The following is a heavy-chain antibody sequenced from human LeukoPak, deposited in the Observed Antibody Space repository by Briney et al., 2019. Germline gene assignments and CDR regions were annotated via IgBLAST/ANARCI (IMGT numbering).Heavy chain of an antibody. Sequence: SQTLSLTCTVSGGSISSGDYYWSWIRQPPGKGLEWIGYIYYSGSTYYNPSLKSRVTISVDTSKNQFSLKLSSVTAADTAVYYCARADRFTMGGHDYWGQGTLVTVSS. D-gene: IGHD3-10*01. J-gene: IGHJ4*02. V-gene: IGHV4-30-4*01. CDR2: IYYSGST. CDR3: ARADRFTMGGHDY. CDR1: GGSISSGDYY.